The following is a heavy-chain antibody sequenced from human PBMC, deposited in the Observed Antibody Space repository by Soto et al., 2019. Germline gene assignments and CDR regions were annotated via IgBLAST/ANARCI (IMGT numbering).Heavy chain of an antibody. V-gene: IGHV5-51*01. Sequence: VESLKISCKGSGYSFTSYWIGCVLEMPGKVLEWMGIIYPGDSDTRYSPSFQGQVTISADKSISTAYLQWSSLKASDTAMYYCARHEPYYYYYYGMDVWGQGTTVTVSS. CDR1: GYSFTSYW. CDR2: IYPGDSDT. J-gene: IGHJ6*02. CDR3: ARHEPYYYYYYGMDV.